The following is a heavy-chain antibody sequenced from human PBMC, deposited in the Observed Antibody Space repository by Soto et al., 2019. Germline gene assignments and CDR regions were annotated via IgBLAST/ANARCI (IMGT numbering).Heavy chain of an antibody. J-gene: IGHJ4*02. CDR2: ISWNSGSI. CDR3: AVSSWYGGDFDY. CDR1: GFTVDDYA. Sequence: EVQLVESGGGLVQPGRSLRLSCAASGFTVDDYAMHWGRQAPGKGLEWVSGISWNSGSIGYADAVKGRFTISRHNAKNSLYLPMYSLRAVDTALYYCAVSSWYGGDFDYWGQGTLVTVSS. V-gene: IGHV3-9*01. D-gene: IGHD6-13*01.